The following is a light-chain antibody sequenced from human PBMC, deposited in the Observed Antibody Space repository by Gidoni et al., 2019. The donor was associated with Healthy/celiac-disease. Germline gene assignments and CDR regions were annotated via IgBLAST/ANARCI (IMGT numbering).Light chain of an antibody. CDR2: AAS. Sequence: DIQMTQSPSSLSAPVGDRVTITCRGSQSISSYLNWYQQKPGKAPNLLIYAASSLQSGVPSWFSGSGSGTDFSLTISRLQPEDFATYYCQQGYSTPTTFGQGTKLEIK. CDR1: QSISSY. J-gene: IGKJ2*01. V-gene: IGKV1-39*01. CDR3: QQGYSTPTT.